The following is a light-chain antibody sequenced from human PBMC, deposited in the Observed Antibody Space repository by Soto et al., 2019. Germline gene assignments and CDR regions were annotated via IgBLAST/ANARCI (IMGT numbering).Light chain of an antibody. J-gene: IGLJ1*01. Sequence: QSVLTQPASVSGSPGQSIAISCTGTSSDVGGYNYVSWYQQHPGKAPKLMIYDVSNRPSGVSNRFSGSKSGNTASLTISGLQAEDEGDYYGSSYTISSTLAVLGTGPKV. V-gene: IGLV2-14*01. CDR2: DVS. CDR1: SSDVGGYNY. CDR3: SSYTISSTLAV.